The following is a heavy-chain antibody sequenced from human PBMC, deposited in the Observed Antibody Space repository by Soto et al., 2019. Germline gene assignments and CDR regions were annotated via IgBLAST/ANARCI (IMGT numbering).Heavy chain of an antibody. CDR3: ARDGSSDWLTWFDP. D-gene: IGHD6-19*01. Sequence: QVQLVQSGAEVKKPGASVKVSCKASGYTFTDYYMHWVRQAPGQGLEWMGIISPSGGSTYAQKFQGRVTLTRDKSTSTVYMELSSLRSEDTAVYYCARDGSSDWLTWFDPWGQGTLVTVSS. CDR1: GYTFTDYY. J-gene: IGHJ5*02. V-gene: IGHV1-46*01. CDR2: ISPSGGST.